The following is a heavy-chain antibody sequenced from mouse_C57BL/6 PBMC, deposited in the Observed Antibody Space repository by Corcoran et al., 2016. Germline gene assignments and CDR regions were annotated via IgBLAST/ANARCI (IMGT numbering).Heavy chain of an antibody. CDR2: INTYSGVP. V-gene: IGHV9-3*01. CDR3: AFVAPFDY. CDR1: GYTFTTYG. Sequence: QIQLVQSGPELKKPGETVKISCKASGYTFTTYGMSWVKQAPGKGLKWMGWINTYSGVPTYADDFKGRFAFSLETSASTAYLQFNNLKNEDTATYFCAFVAPFDYWGQGTTLTVSS. J-gene: IGHJ2*01. D-gene: IGHD1-1*01.